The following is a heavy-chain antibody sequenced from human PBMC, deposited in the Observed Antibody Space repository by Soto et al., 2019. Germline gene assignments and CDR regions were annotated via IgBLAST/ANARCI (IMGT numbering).Heavy chain of an antibody. J-gene: IGHJ4*02. D-gene: IGHD3-16*01. V-gene: IGHV4-59*01. Sequence: SETLSLTCTVSGGSISSYYWSWIRQPPGKGLEWIGYIYYSGSTNYNPSLKSRVTISVDTSKNQFSLKLSSVTAADTAVYYCATEGGLGDFDYWGQGTLVTVSS. CDR2: IYYSGST. CDR3: ATEGGLGDFDY. CDR1: GGSISSYY.